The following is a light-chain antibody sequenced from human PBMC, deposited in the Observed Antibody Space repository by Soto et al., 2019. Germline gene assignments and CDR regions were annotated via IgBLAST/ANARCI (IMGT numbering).Light chain of an antibody. J-gene: IGKJ4*01. CDR1: QSVSSSY. Sequence: ELVLTKSPGTLSLSPGERATLSCRASQSVSSSYLAWYQQKPGQAPRLLIYGASSRATGIPDRFSGSGSGTDFTLTISRLEPEDFAVYYCQQYGGSPLTFGGGTKVDIK. V-gene: IGKV3-20*01. CDR3: QQYGGSPLT. CDR2: GAS.